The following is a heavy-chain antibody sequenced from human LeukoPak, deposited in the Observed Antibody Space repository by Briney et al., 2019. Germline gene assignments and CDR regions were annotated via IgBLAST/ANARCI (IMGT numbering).Heavy chain of an antibody. CDR2: IKQDGSKK. D-gene: IGHD5-24*01. CDR3: TRVGYIDEGIDY. V-gene: IGHV3-7*04. CDR1: GFPCSSYW. J-gene: IGHJ4*02. Sequence: GGSLRLSCVASGFPCSSYWMTWVRQAPEKGLEWVANIKQDGSKKSYVDSVKGRFTISRDNAKNSLYLQMNSLRAEDTAIYYCTRVGYIDEGIDYWGQGTLVTVSS.